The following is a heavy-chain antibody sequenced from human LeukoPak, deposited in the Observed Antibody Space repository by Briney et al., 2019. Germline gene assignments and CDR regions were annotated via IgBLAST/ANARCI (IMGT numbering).Heavy chain of an antibody. CDR2: IYTSGST. J-gene: IGHJ4*02. CDR3: ARALGRLPKYYFDY. CDR1: GGSISSGSYY. D-gene: IGHD3/OR15-3a*01. V-gene: IGHV4-61*02. Sequence: PSETLSLTCTVSGGSISSGSYYWSWIRQPAGKGLEWIGRIYTSGSTNYNPSLKSRVTISVDTSKNQFSLKLSSVTAADTAVYYCARALGRLPKYYFDYWGQGTLVTVSS.